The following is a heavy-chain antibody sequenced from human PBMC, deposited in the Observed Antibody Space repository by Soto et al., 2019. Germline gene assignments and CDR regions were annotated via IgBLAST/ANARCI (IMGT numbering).Heavy chain of an antibody. CDR2: TYYNGNA. J-gene: IGHJ4*02. D-gene: IGHD3-22*01. CDR3: ARHFVAVVIKGWGY. V-gene: IGHV4-39*01. CDR1: GDSIDRSNYY. Sequence: LSETLSLTCTVSGDSIDRSNYYWDWIRQPPGKGLEWIGTTYYNGNAYYNPSLKSRVTMSVDTSKNQFSLKLISVTAADTAVYYCARHFVAVVIKGWGYWGQGALVTVSS.